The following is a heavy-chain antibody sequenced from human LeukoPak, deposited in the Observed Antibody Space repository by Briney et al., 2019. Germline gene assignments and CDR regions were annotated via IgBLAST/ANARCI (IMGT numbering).Heavy chain of an antibody. J-gene: IGHJ4*02. CDR1: GGSISSGGYS. D-gene: IGHD3-10*01. V-gene: IGHV4-30-4*07. Sequence: PSQTLSLTCAVSGGSISSGGYSWSWIRQPPGKGLEWIGYIYYSGSTNYNPSLKSRVTISVDTSKNQFSLKLSSVTAADTAVYYCARGYGSGSPVDYWGQGTLVTVSS. CDR2: IYYSGST. CDR3: ARGYGSGSPVDY.